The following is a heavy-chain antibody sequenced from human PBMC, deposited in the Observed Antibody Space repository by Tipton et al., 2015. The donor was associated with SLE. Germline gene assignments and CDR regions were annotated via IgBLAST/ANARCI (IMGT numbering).Heavy chain of an antibody. Sequence: SLRLSCAASGFTFDDYAMHWVRQAPGKGLEWVSGISWNSGSIGYADSVKDRFTISRDNAKNSLYLQMNSLRAEDTALYYCAKGRSYSSSLFYFDYWGQGTLVTVSS. CDR3: AKGRSYSSSLFYFDY. D-gene: IGHD6-13*01. CDR1: GFTFDDYA. J-gene: IGHJ4*02. V-gene: IGHV3-9*01. CDR2: ISWNSGSI.